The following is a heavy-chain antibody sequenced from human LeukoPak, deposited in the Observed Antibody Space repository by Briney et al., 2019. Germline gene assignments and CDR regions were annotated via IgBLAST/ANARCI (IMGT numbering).Heavy chain of an antibody. CDR3: ARRGVGAVDIDY. D-gene: IGHD1-26*01. J-gene: IGHJ4*01. Sequence: ASVKVSCKASGYTFISYGISWVRQAPGHGLEWMGWINPNSGGTNYAQKFQGRVTMTRDTSISTAYMELSRLRSDDTAVYYCARRGVGAVDIDYWGQGNPVTVSS. CDR1: GYTFISYG. CDR2: INPNSGGT. V-gene: IGHV1-2*02.